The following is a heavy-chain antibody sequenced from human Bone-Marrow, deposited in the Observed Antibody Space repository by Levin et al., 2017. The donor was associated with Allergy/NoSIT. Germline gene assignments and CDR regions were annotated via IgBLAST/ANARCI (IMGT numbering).Heavy chain of an antibody. V-gene: IGHV3-21*01. Sequence: LSLTCAASGFNFNSYHMNWVRQAPGKGPEWVSSISSSSSFEYYADSVKGRFTISRDNAQNSLYLQMTSLRVEDTAVYYCVRRAFYYDSSGYNWFDPWGQGTLVTVSS. CDR2: ISSSSSFE. CDR1: GFNFNSYH. J-gene: IGHJ5*02. D-gene: IGHD3-22*01. CDR3: VRRAFYYDSSGYNWFDP.